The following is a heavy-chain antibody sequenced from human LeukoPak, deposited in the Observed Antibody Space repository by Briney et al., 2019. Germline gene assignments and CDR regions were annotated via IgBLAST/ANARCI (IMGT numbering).Heavy chain of an antibody. V-gene: IGHV1-18*01. CDR1: GYTFTSYG. CDR3: ASHPSNTKLDY. Sequence: ASVKVSCKASGYTFTSYGISWVRQAPGQGLEWMGWISAYNGNTNYAQKLQGRVTMTTDTSTNTAYMELRSLRSDDTAVYYCASHPSNTKLDYWGQGTLVTVSS. D-gene: IGHD2-8*01. J-gene: IGHJ4*02. CDR2: ISAYNGNT.